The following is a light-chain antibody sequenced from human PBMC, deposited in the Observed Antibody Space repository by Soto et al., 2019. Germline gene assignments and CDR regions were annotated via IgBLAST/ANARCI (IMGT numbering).Light chain of an antibody. CDR1: SGHSTYA. CDR3: QTWGTGIRV. J-gene: IGLJ3*02. Sequence: QLVLTQSPSASASLGASVKLTCTLSSGHSTYAIAWHQQQPEKGPRYLMKINSDGSHSKGDGIPDRFSGSGSGAERSLTISSLQSEDEADYYCQTWGTGIRVFGGGTKLTVL. CDR2: INSDGSH. V-gene: IGLV4-69*02.